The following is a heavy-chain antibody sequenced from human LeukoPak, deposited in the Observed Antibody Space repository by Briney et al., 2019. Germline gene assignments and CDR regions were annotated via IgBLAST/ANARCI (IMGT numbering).Heavy chain of an antibody. CDR2: IDWDDEK. Sequence: SGPTLVKPTQTLTLTCTFSGFSLSTSGMRVSWIRQPPGKALEWLARIDWDDEKFYSTSLKTRLTISKDTSKNQVVLIMTNMDPVDTATYYRARKSSGYYFDYWGQGTLVTVSS. V-gene: IGHV2-70*04. D-gene: IGHD3-22*01. CDR3: ARKSSGYYFDY. J-gene: IGHJ4*02. CDR1: GFSLSTSGMR.